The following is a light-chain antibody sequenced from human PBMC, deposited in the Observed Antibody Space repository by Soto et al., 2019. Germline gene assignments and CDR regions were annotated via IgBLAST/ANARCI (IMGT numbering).Light chain of an antibody. V-gene: IGLV1-44*01. CDR3: SSWDRSLDNGM. CDR2: SDN. J-gene: IGLJ3*02. CDR1: NSNIASNS. Sequence: QSVPTQPPSASGTPGQRVTITCYGDNSNIASNSVNWYQQLPGTTPNMLIYSDNRRPSGVPDRFSASKSGASAFLTISGLQSDDEADYYCSSWDRSLDNGMFGGGTKLTVL.